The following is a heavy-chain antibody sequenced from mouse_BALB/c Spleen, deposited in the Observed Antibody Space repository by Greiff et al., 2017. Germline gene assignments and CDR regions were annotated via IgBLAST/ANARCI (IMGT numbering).Heavy chain of an antibody. CDR1: GFSLTGYG. CDR2: IWGDGST. J-gene: IGHJ2*01. CDR3: ARVYYGSSFPYYFDY. Sequence: VMLVESGPGLVAPSQSLSITCTVSGFSLTGYGVNWVRQPPGKGLEWLGMIWGDGSTDYNSALKSRLSISKDNSKSQVFLKMNSLQTDDTARYYCARVYYGSSFPYYFDYWGQGTTLTVSS. D-gene: IGHD1-1*01. V-gene: IGHV2-6-7*01.